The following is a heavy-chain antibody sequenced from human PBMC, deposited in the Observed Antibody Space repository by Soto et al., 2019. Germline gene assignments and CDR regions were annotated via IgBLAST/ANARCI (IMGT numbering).Heavy chain of an antibody. J-gene: IGHJ4*02. V-gene: IGHV4-38-2*02. CDR2: IYHSGST. D-gene: IGHD3-10*01. Sequence: PSETLSLTCAVSGYSISSGYYWGWIRQPPGKGLEWIGSIYHSGSTYYNPSLKSRVTISVDTSKNQFSLKLSSVTAADTAVYYCAREARYYYGSGSPLYYFDYWGQGTLVTVSS. CDR1: GYSISSGYY. CDR3: AREARYYYGSGSPLYYFDY.